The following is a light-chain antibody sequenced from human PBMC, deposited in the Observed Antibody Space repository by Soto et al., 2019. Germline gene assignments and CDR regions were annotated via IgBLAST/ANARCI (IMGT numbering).Light chain of an antibody. Sequence: DIQMTQSPTSVSASVGDRVVITCQSSQRISTYLSWHQQKPGKAPKLLIYKASTLKSGVPSRFSGSGSGTEFTLTISSLQPDDFATYYCQHYNSYSEAFGQGTKV. CDR3: QHYNSYSEA. CDR2: KAS. CDR1: QRISTY. V-gene: IGKV1-5*03. J-gene: IGKJ1*01.